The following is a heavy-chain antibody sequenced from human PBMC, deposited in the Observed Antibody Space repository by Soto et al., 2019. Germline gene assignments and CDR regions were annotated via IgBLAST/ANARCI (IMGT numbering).Heavy chain of an antibody. CDR3: AKDLVAAAVVYYYGMDV. V-gene: IGHV3-23*01. CDR2: ISGSGGST. Sequence: GGSLRLSCAASGFTFSSYAMSWVRQAPGKGLEWVSAISGSGGSTYYADSVKGRFTISRDNSKNTLYLQMNSLRAEDTAVYYCAKDLVAAAVVYYYGMDVWGQGTTVTVSS. D-gene: IGHD6-13*01. J-gene: IGHJ6*02. CDR1: GFTFSSYA.